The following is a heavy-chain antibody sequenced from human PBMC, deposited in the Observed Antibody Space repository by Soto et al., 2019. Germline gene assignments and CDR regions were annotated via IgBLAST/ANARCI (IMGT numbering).Heavy chain of an antibody. D-gene: IGHD4-4*01. CDR1: GFTFSSYG. Sequence: QVQLVESGGGVVQPGRSLRLSCAASGFTFSSYGMHWVRQAPGKGLEWVAVIWYDGSNKYYADSVKGRFTISRDNSKNTLYLQMNNLRAEDTAVYYCAREGTTVTTYYYYYLDVWGKGTTVTVSS. CDR2: IWYDGSNK. J-gene: IGHJ6*03. V-gene: IGHV3-33*01. CDR3: AREGTTVTTYYYYYLDV.